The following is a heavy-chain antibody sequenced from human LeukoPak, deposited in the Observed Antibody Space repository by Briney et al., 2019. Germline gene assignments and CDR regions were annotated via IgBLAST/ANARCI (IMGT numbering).Heavy chain of an antibody. CDR2: IKQDGSDK. V-gene: IGHV3-7*01. CDR3: ARGPPPGYYGSGSYPTFFDY. D-gene: IGHD3-10*01. J-gene: IGHJ4*02. Sequence: AGGSLRLSCAASGFTFSSYAMTWVRQAPGKGLEWVANIKQDGSDKYYVDSVKGQFTISRDNARNSLYLQLNSLRAEDTAVYYCARGPPPGYYGSGSYPTFFDYWGQGTLVTVSS. CDR1: GFTFSSYA.